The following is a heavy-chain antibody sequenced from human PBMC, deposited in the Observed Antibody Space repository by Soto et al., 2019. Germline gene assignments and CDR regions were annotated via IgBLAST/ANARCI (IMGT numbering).Heavy chain of an antibody. V-gene: IGHV3-23*01. Sequence: GGSLRLSCAASGFTFSSYAMSWVRQAPGKGLEWVSAISGSGGSTYYADSVKGRFTISRDNSKNTLYLQMNSLRAEDTAVYYCAKDRGASGSSSWYFPYYYYGMDVWGQGTTVTVSS. D-gene: IGHD6-13*01. CDR1: GFTFSSYA. J-gene: IGHJ6*02. CDR2: ISGSGGST. CDR3: AKDRGASGSSSWYFPYYYYGMDV.